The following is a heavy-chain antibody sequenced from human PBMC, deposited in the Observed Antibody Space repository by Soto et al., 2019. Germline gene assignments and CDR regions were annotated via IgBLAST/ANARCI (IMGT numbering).Heavy chain of an antibody. CDR1: GYSFSNWW. D-gene: IGHD4-17*01. V-gene: IGHV5-51*01. CDR2: IYPSDSQT. J-gene: IGHJ5*02. Sequence: PGESLKFSCKGSGYSFSNWWIAWVRQMPGKGLEYMGIIYPSDSQTRYSPSFQGQVTISADKSISTAYLQWSSLKASDTAIYYCARHGFYGDYSSNYFDPWGQGTQVTVSS. CDR3: ARHGFYGDYSSNYFDP.